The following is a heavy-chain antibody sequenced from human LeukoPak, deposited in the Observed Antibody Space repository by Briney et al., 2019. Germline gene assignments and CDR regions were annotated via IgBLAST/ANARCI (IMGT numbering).Heavy chain of an antibody. V-gene: IGHV4-59*01. D-gene: IGHD4-17*01. CDR3: TREDYGAIF. J-gene: IGHJ4*02. CDR2: IYYSGST. Sequence: PSETLSLTCTVSGGSISSYYWSWIRQPPGKGLEWIGYIYYSGSTNYNPSLKSRVTISVDTSKNQFSLKLSSVTAADTAVYYCTREDYGAIFWGQGTLVAVSS. CDR1: GGSISSYY.